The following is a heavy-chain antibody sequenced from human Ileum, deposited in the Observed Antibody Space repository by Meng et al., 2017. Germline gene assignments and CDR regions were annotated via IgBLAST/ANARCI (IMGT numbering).Heavy chain of an antibody. Sequence: GESLKISCAASGFTFSSYAMSWVRQAPGKGLEWVSAISGSGGSTYYADSVKGRFTISRDNSKNTLYLQMNSLSAEDTAVYYCAKVSDYYDSSGYYIDYWGQGTLVTVSS. J-gene: IGHJ4*02. V-gene: IGHV3-23*01. D-gene: IGHD3-22*01. CDR2: ISGSGGST. CDR1: GFTFSSYA. CDR3: AKVSDYYDSSGYYIDY.